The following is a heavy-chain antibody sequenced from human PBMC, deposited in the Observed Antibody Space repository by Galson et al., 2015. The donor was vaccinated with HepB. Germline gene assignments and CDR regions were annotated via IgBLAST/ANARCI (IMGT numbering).Heavy chain of an antibody. J-gene: IGHJ5*02. CDR2: IRSKAYGGTT. CDR1: GFTFDDYA. Sequence: SLRLSCAASGFTFDDYAMSWFRQAPGKGLEWVGFIRSKAYGGTTEYAASVKGRFTISRDDSKSIAYLQMNSLKTEDTAVYYCTRVSRVVVPAAIPRWFDPWGRGTLVTVSS. V-gene: IGHV3-49*03. D-gene: IGHD2-2*02. CDR3: TRVSRVVVPAAIPRWFDP.